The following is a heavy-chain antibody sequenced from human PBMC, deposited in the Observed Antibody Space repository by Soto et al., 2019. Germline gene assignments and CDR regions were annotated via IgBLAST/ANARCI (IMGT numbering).Heavy chain of an antibody. V-gene: IGHV4-59*06. CDR3: ARKTYYYDSSGYPLSAFDI. J-gene: IGHJ3*02. D-gene: IGHD3-22*01. Sequence: PSETLSLTCTMSGGYFSPNDWSWIRQPPGKGLEWIGYIYYSGSTYYNPSLKSRVTISVDTSKNQFSLKLSSVTAADTAVYYCARKTYYYDSSGYPLSAFDIWGQGTMVTVS. CDR1: GGYFSPND. CDR2: IYYSGST.